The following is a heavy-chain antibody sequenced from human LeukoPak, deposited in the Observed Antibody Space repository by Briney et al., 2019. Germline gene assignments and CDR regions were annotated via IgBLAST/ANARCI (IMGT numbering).Heavy chain of an antibody. Sequence: ASVTVSCTASGGTFSSYTISWVRQAPGQGLEWMGGIIPIFGTANYAQKFQGRVTITADESTSTVYMELSSLRSEDTAMYYCARGGYYYGSGSLFWSWFDPWGQGTLVTVSS. V-gene: IGHV1-69*13. D-gene: IGHD3-10*01. CDR2: IIPIFGTA. CDR3: ARGGYYYGSGSLFWSWFDP. J-gene: IGHJ5*02. CDR1: GGTFSSYT.